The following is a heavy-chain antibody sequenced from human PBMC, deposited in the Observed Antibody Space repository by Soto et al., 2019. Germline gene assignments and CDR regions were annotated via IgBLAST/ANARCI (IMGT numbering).Heavy chain of an antibody. Sequence: QVQLQESGPGLVKPSQTLSLTCTVSGGSISSGGYYWSWIRQHPGKGLEWIGYIYYSGSTYYNPSLKSRVTISVDTSKNQCSLKLSSVTAADTAVYYCARGLSVPAAAYYFDYWGQGTLVTVSS. V-gene: IGHV4-31*03. D-gene: IGHD2-2*01. J-gene: IGHJ4*02. CDR3: ARGLSVPAAAYYFDY. CDR1: GGSISSGGYY. CDR2: IYYSGST.